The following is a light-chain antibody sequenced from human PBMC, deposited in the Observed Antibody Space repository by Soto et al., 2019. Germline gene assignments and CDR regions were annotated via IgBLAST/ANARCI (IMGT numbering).Light chain of an antibody. Sequence: QSVLTQPASVSGSPGQSITISCTGTSSDVGGYNCVSWYQQHPGKAPKVMIYEVSNRPSGLSNLFSGSKSGNTASLTISGLQAEDEADYYCQSYDSSLSVRWVFGGGTKLTVL. J-gene: IGLJ3*02. CDR3: QSYDSSLSVRWV. CDR2: EVS. V-gene: IGLV2-14*01. CDR1: SSDVGGYNC.